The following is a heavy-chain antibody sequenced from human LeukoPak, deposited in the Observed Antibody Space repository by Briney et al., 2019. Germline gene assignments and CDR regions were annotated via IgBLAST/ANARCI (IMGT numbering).Heavy chain of an antibody. CDR1: GFTFSSYA. D-gene: IGHD6-19*01. CDR3: AKEAVAGDYFDY. V-gene: IGHV3-23*01. J-gene: IGHJ4*02. Sequence: GGSLRLSCAASGFTFSSYAMSWVRQAPGKGLEWVSAISGSGGSTYYADSVKGRFTIARDNSKNTLHLQMNSLRDEDMAVYYCAKEAVAGDYFDYWGQGTLVTVSS. CDR2: ISGSGGST.